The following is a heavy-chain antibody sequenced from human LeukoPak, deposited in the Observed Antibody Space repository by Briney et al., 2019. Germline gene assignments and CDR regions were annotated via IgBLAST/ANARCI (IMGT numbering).Heavy chain of an antibody. V-gene: IGHV3-21*06. Sequence: PRGSLRLSCAASGFTFSSHSMNWVRQAPGKGLEWVSSISGSGSYIFYADSLKGRFTISRDNAKNSLYLQMNSLRVEDTAVYYCARGGNIVATISASWGQGTLVTVSS. CDR1: GFTFSSHS. CDR3: ARGGNIVATISAS. D-gene: IGHD5-12*01. J-gene: IGHJ5*02. CDR2: ISGSGSYI.